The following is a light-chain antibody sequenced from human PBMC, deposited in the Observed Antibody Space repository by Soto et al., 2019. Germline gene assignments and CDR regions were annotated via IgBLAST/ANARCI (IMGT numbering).Light chain of an antibody. CDR2: GNT. CDR1: SSNIGSTYD. Sequence: QSVLTQPPSVSGAPGQRVTFSCTGRSSNIGSTYDVQWFQQLPGTAPKLLIYGNTNRPSGVPDRFSGSKSGTSASLAITGLQAEDEADYYCQSYDNNLEIFGGGTQLTVL. V-gene: IGLV1-40*01. CDR3: QSYDNNLEI. J-gene: IGLJ2*01.